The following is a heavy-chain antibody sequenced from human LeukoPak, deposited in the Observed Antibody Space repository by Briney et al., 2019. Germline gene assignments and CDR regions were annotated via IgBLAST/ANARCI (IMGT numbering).Heavy chain of an antibody. D-gene: IGHD3/OR15-3a*01. CDR3: AKDLFLFFGDT. Sequence: PGGSLRLSCAASGFTFTNFGMHWVRQAPGKGLEWVATIASDGFMAYYADSLKGRFVISRDNSQQTIYLQMNSLRADDTAVYYCAKDLFLFFGDTRGQGTLVTVSS. CDR2: IASDGFMA. J-gene: IGHJ5*02. CDR1: GFTFTNFG. V-gene: IGHV3-23*01.